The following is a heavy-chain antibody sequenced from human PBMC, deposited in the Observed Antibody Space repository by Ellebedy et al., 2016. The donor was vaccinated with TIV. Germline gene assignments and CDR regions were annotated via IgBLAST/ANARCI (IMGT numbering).Heavy chain of an antibody. Sequence: GESLKISXAASGFTFSSYSMNWVRQAPGKGLEWVSSISSSSSYIYYADSVKGRFTISRDNAKNSLYLQMNSLRAEDTAVYYCARVGGRGGDYYLDYWGQGTLATVSS. CDR3: ARVGGRGGDYYLDY. J-gene: IGHJ4*02. D-gene: IGHD2-21*02. CDR2: ISSSSSYI. CDR1: GFTFSSYS. V-gene: IGHV3-21*01.